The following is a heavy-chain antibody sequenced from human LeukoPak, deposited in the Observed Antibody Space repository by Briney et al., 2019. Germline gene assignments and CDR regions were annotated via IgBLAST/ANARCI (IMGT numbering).Heavy chain of an antibody. CDR1: GGSISSSSYY. CDR2: IYYSGST. D-gene: IGHD2-2*01. CDR3: AIVVVPAAPEDQYYYYGMDV. V-gene: IGHV4-39*01. J-gene: IGHJ6*02. Sequence: SETLSLTCTVSGGSISSSSYYWGWIRQPPGKGLEWIGSIYYSGSTYYNPSLKSRVTISVDTSKNQFSLKLSSVTAADTAVYYCAIVVVPAAPEDQYYYYGMDVWAKGPRSPSP.